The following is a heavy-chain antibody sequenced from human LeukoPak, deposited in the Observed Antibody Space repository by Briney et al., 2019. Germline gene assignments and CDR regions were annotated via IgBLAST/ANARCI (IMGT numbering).Heavy chain of an antibody. D-gene: IGHD2-21*01. CDR1: GFSFTSYA. Sequence: GGSLRLSCAASGFSFTSYAMTWVRQAPGKGLEWVSVIYSGGSTYYADSVKGRFTISRDNSKNTLNLQMNSLRAEDAAVYYCARGYSSDNWGQGTLVTVSS. V-gene: IGHV3-66*01. CDR3: ARGYSSDN. CDR2: IYSGGST. J-gene: IGHJ4*02.